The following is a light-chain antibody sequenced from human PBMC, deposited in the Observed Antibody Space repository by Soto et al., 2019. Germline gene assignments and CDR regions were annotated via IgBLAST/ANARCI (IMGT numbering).Light chain of an antibody. CDR1: QNVNRW. CDR2: DAS. CDR3: QQYNAYSWT. Sequence: DIQMTLSPSTLSASVGDRVTITCRASQNVNRWLAWYQQKPGKAPKLLIYDASSLESGVPSRFSGGGSGTEFTLTISSLQPDDFATSSFQQYNAYSWTFGQGTKVEIK. V-gene: IGKV1-5*01. J-gene: IGKJ1*01.